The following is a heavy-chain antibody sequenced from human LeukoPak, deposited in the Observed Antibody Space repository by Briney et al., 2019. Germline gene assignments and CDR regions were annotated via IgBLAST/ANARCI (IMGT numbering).Heavy chain of an antibody. J-gene: IGHJ6*02. D-gene: IGHD6-13*01. Sequence: SVKVSCKASGGTFSSYAISWVRQAPGQGLEWMGGIIPIFGTANYAQKFQGRVTITADESASTAYMELSSLRSEDTAVYYCATVSAGIAATYYYYGMDVWGQGTTVTVSS. V-gene: IGHV1-69*01. CDR3: ATVSAGIAATYYYYGMDV. CDR2: IIPIFGTA. CDR1: GGTFSSYA.